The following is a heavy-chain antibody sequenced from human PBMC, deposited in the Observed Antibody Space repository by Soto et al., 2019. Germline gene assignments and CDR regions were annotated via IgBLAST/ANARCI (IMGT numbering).Heavy chain of an antibody. J-gene: IGHJ4*02. CDR3: ARGPPLQ. CDR1: GGSISRGGYS. CDR2: IYHSGST. Sequence: SETLSLTCAVSGGSISRGGYSWSWIRQPPGKGLEWIGYIYHSGSTYYNPSLKSRVTISVDRSKNQFSLKLSSVTDVETAVYYCARGPPLQRGQGNLVNVSS. V-gene: IGHV4-30-2*01. D-gene: IGHD1-1*01.